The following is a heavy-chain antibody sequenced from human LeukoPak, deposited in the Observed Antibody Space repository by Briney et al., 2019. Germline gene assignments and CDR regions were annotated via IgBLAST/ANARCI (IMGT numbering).Heavy chain of an antibody. J-gene: IGHJ6*02. CDR2: INEGGNEK. V-gene: IGHV3-7*01. CDR1: GFTFRNYW. Sequence: GGSLRLSCAASGFTFRNYWMSWVRQVPGKGLEWVVNINEGGNEKNYVDSVKGRFTASRDNAKNSLYLQMNSLRAEDTAVYYCARDSARYSSSWYGAFYYYYGMDVWGQGTTVTVSS. D-gene: IGHD6-13*01. CDR3: ARDSARYSSSWYGAFYYYYGMDV.